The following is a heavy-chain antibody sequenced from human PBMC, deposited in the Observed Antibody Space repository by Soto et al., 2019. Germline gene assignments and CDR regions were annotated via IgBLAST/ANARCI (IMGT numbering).Heavy chain of an antibody. Sequence: EVQLVESGGGLVKPGGSLRLSCAASGFTFSSYTMHWVRQAPGKGLEWVSCINSGSNYIYYADSVKGQFTVSRDTARKSLYLQMNSLRADDTAVYYCARWGVEDSDAFEVWGQGTMVTVSS. V-gene: IGHV3-21*02. CDR1: GFTFSSYT. D-gene: IGHD1-26*01. CDR3: ARWGVEDSDAFEV. J-gene: IGHJ3*01. CDR2: INSGSNYI.